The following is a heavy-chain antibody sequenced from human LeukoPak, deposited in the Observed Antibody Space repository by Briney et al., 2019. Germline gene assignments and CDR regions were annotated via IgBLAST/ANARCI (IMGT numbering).Heavy chain of an antibody. CDR2: ISHDGSNK. J-gene: IGHJ4*02. D-gene: IGHD5/OR15-5a*01. CDR1: GFTVSSNY. V-gene: IGHV3-30*03. Sequence: GGSLRLSCAASGFTVSSNYISWVRPAPGKGLEWVVVISHDGSNKYYADSVPGRFTISRDNSRNTLYLQMNSLRAEDTAVYYCARDQSKGNSVCDSWGQGTLVTVSS. CDR3: ARDQSKGNSVCDS.